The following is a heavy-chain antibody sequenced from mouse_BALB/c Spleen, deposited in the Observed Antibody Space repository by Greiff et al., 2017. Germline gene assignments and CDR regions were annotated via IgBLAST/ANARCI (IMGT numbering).Heavy chain of an antibody. CDR2: INPYNDGT. Sequence: VQLKESGPELVKPGASVKMSCKASGYTFTSYVMHWVKQKPGQGLEWIGYINPYNDGTKYNEKFKGKATLTSDKSSSTAYMELSSLTSEDSAVYYCARRGYRYAMDYWGQGTSVTVSS. CDR3: ARRGYRYAMDY. CDR1: GYTFTSYV. D-gene: IGHD3-1*01. V-gene: IGHV1-14*01. J-gene: IGHJ4*01.